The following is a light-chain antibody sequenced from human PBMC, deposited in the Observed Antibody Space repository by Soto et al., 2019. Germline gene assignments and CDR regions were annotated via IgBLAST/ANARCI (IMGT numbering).Light chain of an antibody. CDR1: NSNIGNNH. Sequence: QSVLTQPPSVSAAPGQRVTISCSGANSNIGNNHVSWYQQLPGAAPKLLIYDNDYRPSGISDRFSGSKSGTSATLAITGRQTGDEAVYYCGTWDSSLSSGGVFGGGTQLTFL. CDR2: DND. J-gene: IGLJ3*02. V-gene: IGLV1-51*01. CDR3: GTWDSSLSSGGV.